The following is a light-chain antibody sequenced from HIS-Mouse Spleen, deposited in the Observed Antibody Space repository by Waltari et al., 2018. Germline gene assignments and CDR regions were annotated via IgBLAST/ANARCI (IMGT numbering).Light chain of an antibody. Sequence: QSVLTQPPSVSEAPRQRVTISCSGSSSNIGNHAVNWYQQLPGKAPNLLIYYDDLLPSGVSDRFSGSKSGTSASLAISGLQSEDEADYYCAAWDDRLNGPVFGGGTKLTVL. CDR2: YDD. J-gene: IGLJ3*02. CDR1: SSNIGNHA. CDR3: AAWDDRLNGPV. V-gene: IGLV1-36*01.